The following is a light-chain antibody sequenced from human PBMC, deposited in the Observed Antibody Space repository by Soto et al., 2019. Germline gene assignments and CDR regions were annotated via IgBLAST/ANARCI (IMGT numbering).Light chain of an antibody. Sequence: EIVMTQSPGTLSVYPGEGATLSCRASQSVSTDLAWYQQKPGQAPRLLIYGAITRATGIPARFSGSGSGTEFTLTISSLQSEDFAVYYCHQYNNWPPITFGQGTRLEI. V-gene: IGKV3-15*01. CDR2: GAI. CDR3: HQYNNWPPIT. J-gene: IGKJ5*01. CDR1: QSVSTD.